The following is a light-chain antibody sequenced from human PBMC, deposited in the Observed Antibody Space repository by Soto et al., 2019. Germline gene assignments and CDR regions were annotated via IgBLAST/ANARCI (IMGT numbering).Light chain of an antibody. V-gene: IGKV3-11*01. CDR3: QQRSSWPIT. Sequence: EIVLTQSPGTLSLSPGERATLSCRASQSISNYLAWYQQKPGQAPRLLIYDASNRATGIPARFSGSGSGTDFTLTISSLGPEDFAVYYCQQRSSWPITFGQGTRLEIK. CDR1: QSISNY. J-gene: IGKJ5*01. CDR2: DAS.